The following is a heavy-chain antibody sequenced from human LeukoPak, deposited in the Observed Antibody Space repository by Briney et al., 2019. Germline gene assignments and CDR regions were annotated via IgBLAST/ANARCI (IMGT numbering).Heavy chain of an antibody. D-gene: IGHD6-13*01. Sequence: PGGSLRLSCAASGFTFSSYAMSWVRQAPGKGLEWVSSISSGSDYIYYADSMKGRFTISRDNAKNSLYLQMNSLRAEDTAVYYCARDPGQQLVLDDDAFDIWGQGTMVTVSS. V-gene: IGHV3-21*01. J-gene: IGHJ3*02. CDR3: ARDPGQQLVLDDDAFDI. CDR1: GFTFSSYA. CDR2: ISSGSDYI.